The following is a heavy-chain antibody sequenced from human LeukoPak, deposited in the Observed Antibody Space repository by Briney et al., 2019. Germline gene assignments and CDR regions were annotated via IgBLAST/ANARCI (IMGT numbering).Heavy chain of an antibody. J-gene: IGHJ4*02. CDR1: GFTVSNSY. CDR3: ARATLDN. V-gene: IGHV3-53*01. Sequence: AGGSLRLSCAASGFTVSNSYISGVRQAPGKGLEWVAVIYSGGSTKYADSVKARFTISRDNSKNTVYLQMNSLRADDTAVYYCARATLDNWGQGTLVTVSS. CDR2: IYSGGST.